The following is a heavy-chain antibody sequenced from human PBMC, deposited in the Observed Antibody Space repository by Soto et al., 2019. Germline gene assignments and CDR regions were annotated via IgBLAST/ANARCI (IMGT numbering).Heavy chain of an antibody. CDR1: GYTFIGYH. CDR2: IKPNTGGT. CDR3: ERASTDPTGWYYFEE. J-gene: IGHJ4*02. Sequence: ASVKVSCKASGYTFIGYHIHWVRQAPGQGLEWMGSIKPNTGGTNYAQKFQGWVTMTRDTALNTAYMELSSLRSNDTAMYYCERASTDPTGWYYFEEWGQGTPVTVSS. V-gene: IGHV1-2*04. D-gene: IGHD2-15*01.